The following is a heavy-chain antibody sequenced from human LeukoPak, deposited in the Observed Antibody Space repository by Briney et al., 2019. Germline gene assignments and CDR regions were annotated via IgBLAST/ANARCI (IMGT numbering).Heavy chain of an antibody. CDR3: ARSSYYDSSGYLTPWDY. V-gene: IGHV3-20*04. D-gene: IGHD3-22*01. J-gene: IGHJ4*02. CDR1: GFTFDDYG. Sequence: GGSLRLSCAASGFTFDDYGMSWVRQAPGKGLEWVSGINWNGGSTGYADSVKGRFTISRDNAKNSLYLQMNSLRAEDTALYYCARSSYYDSSGYLTPWDYWGQGTLVTVSS. CDR2: INWNGGST.